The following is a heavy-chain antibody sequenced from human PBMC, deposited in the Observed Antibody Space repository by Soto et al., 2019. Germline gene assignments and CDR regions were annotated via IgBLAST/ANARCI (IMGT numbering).Heavy chain of an antibody. CDR2: IRSKPNSYGT. J-gene: IGHJ6*02. D-gene: IGHD1-1*01. CDR1: GFTLSGSA. V-gene: IGHV3-73*01. Sequence: GGSLRLSCAASGFTLSGSAMHCVRQASGKGLEWVGRIRSKPNSYGTEYAASVTGRFTISRDDSKNTAYLQMNSLKTEDTAVYYCATRIGTDYYYYYGLDVWGQGTTVTVSS. CDR3: ATRIGTDYYYYYGLDV.